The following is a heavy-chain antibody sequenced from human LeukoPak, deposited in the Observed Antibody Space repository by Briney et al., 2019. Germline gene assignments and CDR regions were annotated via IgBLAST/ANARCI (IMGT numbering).Heavy chain of an antibody. D-gene: IGHD3-22*01. CDR1: GGSISSSSYF. V-gene: IGHV4-39*07. CDR2: IYYSGST. Sequence: SETLSLTCTVSGGSISSSSYFWGWIRQPPGKGPEWIGSIYYSGSTYYNPSLKSRVTLSVDTSKNQFSLKLSSVTAADTAVYYCARDLAVLGYFHFDYWGQGTLVTVSS. J-gene: IGHJ4*02. CDR3: ARDLAVLGYFHFDY.